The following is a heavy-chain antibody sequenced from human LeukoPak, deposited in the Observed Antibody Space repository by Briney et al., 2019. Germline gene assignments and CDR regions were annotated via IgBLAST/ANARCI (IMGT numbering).Heavy chain of an antibody. J-gene: IGHJ3*02. CDR1: GFTFSSYS. Sequence: GGSLRLSCAASGFTFSSYSMNWVRQAPGKGLEWVSYISSSSSTIYYADSVKGRFTISRYNAKNSLYLQMNSLRAEDTAVYYCAREDFWSGFDIWGQGTMVTVSS. CDR3: AREDFWSGFDI. D-gene: IGHD3-3*01. V-gene: IGHV3-48*01. CDR2: ISSSSSTI.